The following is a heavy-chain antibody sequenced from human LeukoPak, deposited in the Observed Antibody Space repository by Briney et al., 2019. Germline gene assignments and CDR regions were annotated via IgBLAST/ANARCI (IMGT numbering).Heavy chain of an antibody. J-gene: IGHJ4*02. CDR2: ISSSGGTI. Sequence: PGGSLRLSCAASGFTFSDYYMSWIRQAPGKGLEWVSYISSSGGTIYYADSVKGRFTISRDNAKNSLYLQMNSLRAEDTAVYYCARDWVEEYSSSAGYWGQGTLVTVSS. CDR1: GFTFSDYY. V-gene: IGHV3-11*01. D-gene: IGHD6-6*01. CDR3: ARDWVEEYSSSAGY.